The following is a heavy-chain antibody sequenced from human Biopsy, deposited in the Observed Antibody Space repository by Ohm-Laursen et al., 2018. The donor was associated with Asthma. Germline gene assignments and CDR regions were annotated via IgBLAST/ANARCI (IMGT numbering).Heavy chain of an antibody. CDR2: IWYDGSNK. V-gene: IGHV3-33*01. CDR3: ARASVVKHYYYYGMDV. CDR1: GFTFSSYG. Sequence: SLRLSCAASGFTFSSYGMHWVRQAPGKGLEWVAVIWYDGSNKYYADSVKGRFTISRDNSKNTLDLHMNRLTFEDTAVYYCARASVVKHYYYYGMDVWGPGTTVTVFS. J-gene: IGHJ6*02.